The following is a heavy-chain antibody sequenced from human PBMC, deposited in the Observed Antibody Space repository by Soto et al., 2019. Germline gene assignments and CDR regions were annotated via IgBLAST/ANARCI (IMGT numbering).Heavy chain of an antibody. J-gene: IGHJ3*02. Sequence: QVQLQESGPGLVKPSQTLSLTCTVSGGSISTGGYYWSWIRQHPGRGLEWIGYIYHRGMTFSNPSLQSRVAISIDTSENQFSLKLSSVTAADTAVYYCAPVRWELHDAFDIWGHGTMVSVSS. CDR2: IYHRGMT. D-gene: IGHD1-7*01. CDR1: GGSISTGGYY. V-gene: IGHV4-31*03. CDR3: APVRWELHDAFDI.